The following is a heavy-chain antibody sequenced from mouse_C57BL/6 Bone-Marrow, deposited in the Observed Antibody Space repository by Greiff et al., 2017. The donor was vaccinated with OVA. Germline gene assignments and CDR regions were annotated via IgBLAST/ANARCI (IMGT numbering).Heavy chain of an antibody. CDR1: GFSFNTYA. CDR2: IRSKSNNYAK. Sequence: VQLKESGGGLVQPKGSLKLSCAASGFSFNTYAMNWVRQAPGKGLEWVARIRSKSNNYAKYYADSVKDRFTISRDDSESMLYLQMNNLKTEDTAMYYCVRQRRDWGQGTLVTVSA. V-gene: IGHV10-1*01. J-gene: IGHJ3*01. CDR3: VRQRRD.